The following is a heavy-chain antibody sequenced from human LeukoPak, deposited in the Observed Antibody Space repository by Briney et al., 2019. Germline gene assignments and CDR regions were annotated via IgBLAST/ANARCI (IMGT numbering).Heavy chain of an antibody. CDR2: IYTSGST. Sequence: PSETLSLTCTVSGGSISSGSYYWGWIRQPAGKGLEWIGRIYTSGSTNYNPSLKSRVTISVDTSNNQFSLKLSSVTAADTAVYYCARDGSHGYSSSFYYYYYYMDVWGKGTTVTVSS. V-gene: IGHV4-61*02. J-gene: IGHJ6*03. CDR1: GGSISSGSYY. CDR3: ARDGSHGYSSSFYYYYYYMDV. D-gene: IGHD6-13*01.